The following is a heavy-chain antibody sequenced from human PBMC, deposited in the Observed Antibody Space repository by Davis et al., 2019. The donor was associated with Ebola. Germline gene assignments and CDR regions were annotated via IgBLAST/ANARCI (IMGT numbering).Heavy chain of an antibody. J-gene: IGHJ5*02. CDR1: GGSFSGYY. CDR3: ANVNWTLRPAPFDP. CDR2: INHSGST. Sequence: SETLSLTCAVYGGSFSGYYWSWIRQPPGKGLEWIGEINHSGSTNYNPSLKSRVTISVDTSKNQFSLKLSSVTAADTAVYYCANVNWTLRPAPFDPWGQGTLVTVSS. D-gene: IGHD1-20*01. V-gene: IGHV4-34*01.